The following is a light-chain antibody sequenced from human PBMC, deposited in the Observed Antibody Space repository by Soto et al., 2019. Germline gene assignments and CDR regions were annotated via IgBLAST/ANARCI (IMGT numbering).Light chain of an antibody. J-gene: IGLJ1*01. V-gene: IGLV2-14*01. CDR2: EVS. CDR1: SSDVGGYKY. CDR3: GSITSSSTSV. Sequence: QSALSQPASVSGSPGQSITISCTGTSSDVGGYKYVSWYQHQPGKAPKLIIYEVSNRPSGVSNRFSGSKSGNTASLTISGIQTEDEADYYGGSITSSSTSVFGTGTKLTVL.